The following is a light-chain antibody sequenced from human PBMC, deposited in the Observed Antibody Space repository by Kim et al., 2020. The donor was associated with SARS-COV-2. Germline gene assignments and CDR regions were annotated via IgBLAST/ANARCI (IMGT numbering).Light chain of an antibody. CDR2: INN. V-gene: IGLV1-40*01. CDR1: SSNIGAGYD. J-gene: IGLJ3*02. CDR3: HSYDSSLSTAV. Sequence: QRVTISCTGSSSNIGAGYDVHWYRQLPGTAPKLLIYINNNRPSGVPDRFSGSKSGTSASLAITGLQAEDEADYYCHSYDSSLSTAVFGGGTKVTVL.